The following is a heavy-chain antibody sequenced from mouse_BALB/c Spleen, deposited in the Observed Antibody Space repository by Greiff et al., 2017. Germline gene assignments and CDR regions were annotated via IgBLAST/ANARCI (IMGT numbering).Heavy chain of an antibody. CDR2: IYPGDGDT. D-gene: IGHD2-1*01. Sequence: QVHVKQSGAELARPGASVKLSCKASGYTFTSYWMQWVKQRPGQGLEWIGAIYPGDGDTRYTQKFKGKATLTADKSSSTAYMQLSSLASEDSAVYYCARGGNYGEVPDYWGQGTTLTVSS. V-gene: IGHV1-87*01. J-gene: IGHJ2*01. CDR1: GYTFTSYW. CDR3: ARGGNYGEVPDY.